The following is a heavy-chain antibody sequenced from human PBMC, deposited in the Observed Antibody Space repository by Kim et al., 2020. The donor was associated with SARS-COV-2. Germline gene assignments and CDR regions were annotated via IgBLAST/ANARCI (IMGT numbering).Heavy chain of an antibody. CDR2: ISWNSGSI. V-gene: IGHV3-9*01. CDR3: AKAHLTRGGYGGGDFDY. CDR1: GFTFGDYA. J-gene: IGHJ4*02. Sequence: GGSLRLSCAASGFTFGDYAMHWVRQAPGKGLEWVSGISWNSGSIGYADSVKGRFTISRDNAKNSLYLQMNSLRAEDTALYYCAKAHLTRGGYGGGDFDYWGQGTLVTVSS. D-gene: IGHD5-18*01.